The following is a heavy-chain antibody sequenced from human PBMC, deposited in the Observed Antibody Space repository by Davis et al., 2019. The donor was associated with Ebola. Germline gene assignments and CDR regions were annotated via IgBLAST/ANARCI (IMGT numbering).Heavy chain of an antibody. CDR2: FSYGDNT. Sequence: GSLRLSCTVSGASISSRSYYWGWIRQPPGKGLEWVGSFSYGDNTHYYNPSLRSRVTISVDTSRNQFSLKLSSATVADTAVFYCARRYRSDSYGLHGVDVWGQGTKVTVSS. V-gene: IGHV4-39*01. J-gene: IGHJ6*02. CDR3: ARRYRSDSYGLHGVDV. D-gene: IGHD6-25*01. CDR1: GASISSRSYY.